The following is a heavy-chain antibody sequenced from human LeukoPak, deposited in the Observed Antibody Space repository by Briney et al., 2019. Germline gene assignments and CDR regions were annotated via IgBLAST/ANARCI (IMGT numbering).Heavy chain of an antibody. V-gene: IGHV4-34*01. CDR3: ARDTVATTGCFDY. D-gene: IGHD5-12*01. J-gene: IGHJ4*02. CDR2: INHSGST. Sequence: SETLSLTCAVYGGSFSGYYWSWIRQPPGKGLEWIGEINHSGSTNYNPSLKSRVTISVDTSKNQFSLKLSSVTAADTAVYYCARDTVATTGCFDYWGQGTLVTVSS. CDR1: GGSFSGYY.